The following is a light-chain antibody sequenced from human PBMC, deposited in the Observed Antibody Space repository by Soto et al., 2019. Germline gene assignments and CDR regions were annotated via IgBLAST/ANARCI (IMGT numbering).Light chain of an antibody. Sequence: QSALTQPASVSGSPGQSITISCTGTSSDVGGYNYVSWYQQHPGKAPKLMIYGVTNRPSGGSCSFSGSRSGNTASLTISGLQAEDEAEYFCNSYTASSTIVFGTVTKLTVL. CDR1: SSDVGGYNY. CDR2: GVT. CDR3: NSYTASSTIV. J-gene: IGLJ1*01. V-gene: IGLV2-14*01.